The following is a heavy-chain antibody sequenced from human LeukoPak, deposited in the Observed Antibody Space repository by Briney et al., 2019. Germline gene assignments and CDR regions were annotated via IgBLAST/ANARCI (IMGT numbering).Heavy chain of an antibody. V-gene: IGHV3-30-3*01. D-gene: IGHD1-26*01. CDR3: ARDLTGSYTFDL. CDR1: GFTFNSYA. J-gene: IGHJ4*02. Sequence: GGSLRLSRAASGFTFNSYAFHWVRQAPGKGLEWVAVISYDGSKKYYADSVKGRLTISRDNSKNTLYLQMNSLRAEDTAVYYCARDLTGSYTFDLWGQGTLVTVSS. CDR2: ISYDGSKK.